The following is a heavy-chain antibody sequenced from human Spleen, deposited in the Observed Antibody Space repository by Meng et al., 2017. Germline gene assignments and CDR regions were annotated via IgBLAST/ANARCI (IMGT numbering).Heavy chain of an antibody. CDR3: ARDYYDNSGPGY. CDR2: ISSDGNNK. D-gene: IGHD3-22*01. J-gene: IGHJ4*02. V-gene: IGHV3-30-3*01. Sequence: VQLVESGGGLVQPGVSLRLSCAASGFTFRTYAMHWVRQAPGKGLEWVAFISSDGNNKYYADSVKGRVTISRDNSNNTLYLQMNSLRREDTALYYCARDYYDNSGPGYWGQGTLVTVSS. CDR1: GFTFRTYA.